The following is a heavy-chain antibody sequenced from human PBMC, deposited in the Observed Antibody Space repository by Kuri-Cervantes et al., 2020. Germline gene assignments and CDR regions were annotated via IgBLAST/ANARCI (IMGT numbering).Heavy chain of an antibody. J-gene: IGHJ4*02. CDR1: GGTFSSYT. Sequence: SVKVSCKASGGTFSSYTISWVRQAPGQGLEWMGRIIPILGVAKYAQKFQGRVTITADKSTSTAYMELSSLRSEDTAVYYCSGGGTAAAIHVFEMHYFYYWGQGALVTVSS. D-gene: IGHD2-2*02. CDR3: SGGGTAAAIHVFEMHYFYY. CDR2: IIPILGVA. V-gene: IGHV1-69*02.